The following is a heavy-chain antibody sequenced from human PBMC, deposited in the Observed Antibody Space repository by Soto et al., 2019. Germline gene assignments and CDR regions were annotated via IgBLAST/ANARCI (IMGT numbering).Heavy chain of an antibody. CDR3: AREGNLGRWIQPLDS. CDR2: INHSGNT. D-gene: IGHD2-2*03. CDR1: GGSFIAYY. J-gene: IGHJ4*02. V-gene: IGHV4-34*01. Sequence: TATLFLTSSVYGGSFIAYYSSWIRQPPGKGLEWIGEINHSGNTKYSPSLKSRVTMSVDTSKNHFSLKLISVTTADTAVYFCAREGNLGRWIQPLDSWGQGTLVTVSS.